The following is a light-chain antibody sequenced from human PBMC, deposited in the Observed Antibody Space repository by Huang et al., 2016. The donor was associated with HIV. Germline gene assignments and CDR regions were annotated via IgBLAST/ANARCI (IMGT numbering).Light chain of an antibody. CDR1: QNVGSN. CDR2: AAS. Sequence: EVLMTQSPDILSVSPGDRATFACRASQNVGSNLAWYQQRPGQAPRLLIYAASTRATGVQARFSGGGAGTEFTLTISRLQSEDFATYYCQQYNTWPPWAFGQGTTVEI. CDR3: QQYNTWPPWA. J-gene: IGKJ1*01. V-gene: IGKV3-15*01.